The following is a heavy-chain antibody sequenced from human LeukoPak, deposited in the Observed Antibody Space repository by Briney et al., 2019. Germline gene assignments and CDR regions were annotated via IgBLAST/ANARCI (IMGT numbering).Heavy chain of an antibody. CDR3: ARDLRQRDWYFDL. CDR2: IYTSGST. J-gene: IGHJ2*01. CDR1: GGSISSYY. V-gene: IGHV4-4*07. Sequence: PSETLSLTCTVSGGSISSYYWSWIRQPAGKGLEWIGRIYTSGSTNYNPSLKSRVTMSVATSKNQFSLKLSSVTAADTAVYYCARDLRQRDWYFDLWGRGTLVTVSS.